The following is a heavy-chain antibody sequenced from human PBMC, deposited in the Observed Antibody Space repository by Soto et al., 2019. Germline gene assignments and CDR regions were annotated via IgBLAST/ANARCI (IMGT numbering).Heavy chain of an antibody. D-gene: IGHD3-10*01. CDR2: IYNDGTYS. Sequence: GGSLRLSCAASGFIFKMYWMHWVRQSPGKGLVWISRIYNDGTYSDCADSVRGRFTISRDNVNDTLYLQMNNLRAEDSGLYYCTRGPRPISTGTGAYWGQGTQVTVSS. CDR3: TRGPRPISTGTGAY. J-gene: IGHJ4*02. CDR1: GFIFKMYW. V-gene: IGHV3-74*01.